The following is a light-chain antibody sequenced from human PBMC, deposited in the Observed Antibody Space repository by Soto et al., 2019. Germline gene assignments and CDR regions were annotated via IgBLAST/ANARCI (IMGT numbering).Light chain of an antibody. CDR1: NSDVGYYNY. J-gene: IGLJ1*01. Sequence: QSALTQPASVSGSPGQSITIPCTGTNSDVGYYNYVSWYQQHPGEAPKLMIYEVTNRPSGVSNRFSGSKSGNTASLTISRLQAEDEADYYCSSYTSTTTLVVFGSGTKLTVL. CDR2: EVT. CDR3: SSYTSTTTLVV. V-gene: IGLV2-14*01.